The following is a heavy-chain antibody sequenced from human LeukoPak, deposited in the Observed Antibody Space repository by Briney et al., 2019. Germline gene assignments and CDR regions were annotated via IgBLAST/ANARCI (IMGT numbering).Heavy chain of an antibody. V-gene: IGHV3-23*01. D-gene: IGHD1-26*01. CDR1: GFTFDIFA. CDR2: TSNSGYNT. J-gene: IGHJ4*02. CDR3: VRDRGTYRPIDY. Sequence: PGGCLRLSCAVSGFTFDIFAMGWVRQAPGKGLEWVSSTSNSGYNTYYADSAKGRFTISRDNSKNTLFLQMNGLRADDMAIYYCVRDRGTYRPIDYWGQGTLVTVSS.